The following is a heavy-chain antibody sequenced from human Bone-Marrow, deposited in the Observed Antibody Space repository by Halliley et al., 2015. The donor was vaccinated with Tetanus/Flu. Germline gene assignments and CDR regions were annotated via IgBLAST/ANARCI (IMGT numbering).Heavy chain of an antibody. J-gene: IGHJ4*02. V-gene: IGHV4-59*08. CDR1: GGSINSYY. CDR3: ARLQERADGRYFDY. Sequence: TLSLTCEVSGGSINSYYWSWIRQPPGKRLEWLGYVSYSGRTDYNPSLKSRVTMSVDTSKNQFYLKLSSVIAEDTALYYCARLQERADGRYFDYWGQGALVTVSS. D-gene: IGHD1-26*01. CDR2: VSYSGRT.